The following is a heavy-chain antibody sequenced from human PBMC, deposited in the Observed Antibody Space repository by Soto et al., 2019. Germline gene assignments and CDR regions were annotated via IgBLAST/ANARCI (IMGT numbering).Heavy chain of an antibody. Sequence: HPGGSLRLSCAASGFTFSSYWMHWVRQAPGKGLVWVSRINSDGSSTSYADSVKGRFTISRDNAKNTLYLQMNSLRAEDTAVYYCAREKAVAGTPVYYYYYGMDVWGQGTTVTVSS. D-gene: IGHD6-19*01. CDR3: AREKAVAGTPVYYYYYGMDV. CDR1: GFTFSSYW. CDR2: INSDGSST. V-gene: IGHV3-74*01. J-gene: IGHJ6*02.